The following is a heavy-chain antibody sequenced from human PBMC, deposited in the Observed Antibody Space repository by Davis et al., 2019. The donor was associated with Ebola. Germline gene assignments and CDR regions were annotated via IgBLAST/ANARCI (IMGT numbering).Heavy chain of an antibody. CDR1: GYTFTSYY. J-gene: IGHJ4*02. CDR2: INPSGGST. D-gene: IGHD2-21*02. V-gene: IGHV1-46*01. Sequence: ASVKVSCKASGYTFTSYYMHWVRQAPGQGLEWMGIINPSGGSTNYAQKFRGRVTITADKSTRIAYMELSILRSEDTAVYYCARGPSVATAHYFDFWGQGTLVTVSS. CDR3: ARGPSVATAHYFDF.